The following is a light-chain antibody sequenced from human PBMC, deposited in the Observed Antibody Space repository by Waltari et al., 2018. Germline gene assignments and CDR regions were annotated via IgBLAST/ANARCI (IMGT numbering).Light chain of an antibody. CDR2: EAS. CDR1: QSISTY. V-gene: IGKV1-39*01. CDR3: QQTYTTPWT. Sequence: DIQMTQSPSSLSASVGDRVTITCRASQSISTYVNWFQHKPGKAPKLLIYEASSWQTGVPSRFSGSGSGTDFTLTISSLQPEDFVIYFCQQTYTTPWTFGQGTKVEIK. J-gene: IGKJ1*01.